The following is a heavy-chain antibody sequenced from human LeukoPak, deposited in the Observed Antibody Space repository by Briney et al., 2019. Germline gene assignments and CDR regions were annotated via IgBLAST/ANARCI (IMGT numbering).Heavy chain of an antibody. J-gene: IGHJ1*01. D-gene: IGHD3-22*01. CDR3: ARAPSDSSGYYPEYFQH. V-gene: IGHV3-23*01. CDR1: GFIFSSYA. Sequence: GGSLRLSCAASGFIFSSYAMSWVRQAPGKGLEWVSAISGSGGITVYADSVKGRFTISRDNSKNMLYLQMNSLRAEDTAVYYCARAPSDSSGYYPEYFQHWGQGTLVTVSS. CDR2: ISGSGGIT.